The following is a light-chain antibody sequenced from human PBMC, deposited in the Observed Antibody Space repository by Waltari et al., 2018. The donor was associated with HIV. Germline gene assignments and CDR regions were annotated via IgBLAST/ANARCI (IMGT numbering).Light chain of an antibody. CDR1: ESIRSY. Sequence: EVVLPQSPATLSLSPGERAILSCMASESIRSYLAWYQQKPCQAPRLLIYDTSNRATGVPVRFSGGGAGTDFTLSISGLEPEDFAVYYCQQRSNWPTTFGQGTKVEI. J-gene: IGKJ1*01. CDR3: QQRSNWPTT. V-gene: IGKV3-11*01. CDR2: DTS.